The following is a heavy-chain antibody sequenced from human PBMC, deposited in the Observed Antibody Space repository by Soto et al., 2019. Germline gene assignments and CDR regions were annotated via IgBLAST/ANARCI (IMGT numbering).Heavy chain of an antibody. Sequence: ASVKVSCKASGGTFSSYTISWVRQAPGQGLEWMGRIIPILGIANYAQKFQGRVTITADKSTSTAYMELSSLRSEDTAVYYCARDSRRNIVVVVAATPGLGWFDPWGQGTLVTVSS. J-gene: IGHJ5*02. CDR3: ARDSRRNIVVVVAATPGLGWFDP. V-gene: IGHV1-69*04. CDR2: IIPILGIA. D-gene: IGHD2-15*01. CDR1: GGTFSSYT.